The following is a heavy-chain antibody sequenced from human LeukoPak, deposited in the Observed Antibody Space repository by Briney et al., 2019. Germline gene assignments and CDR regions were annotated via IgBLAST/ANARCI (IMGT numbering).Heavy chain of an antibody. CDR3: ARNDGYNYGWFDP. V-gene: IGHV4-39*07. D-gene: IGHD5-24*01. J-gene: IGHJ5*02. CDR1: GGSISSSTYY. Sequence: SETLSLTCTVSGGSISSSTYYWGWIRQPPGKGLEWIGIIYYSGSTYCNPSLKSRVTISVDTSKNQFSLKLSSVTAADTAVYYCARNDGYNYGWFDPWGQGTLVTVSS. CDR2: IYYSGST.